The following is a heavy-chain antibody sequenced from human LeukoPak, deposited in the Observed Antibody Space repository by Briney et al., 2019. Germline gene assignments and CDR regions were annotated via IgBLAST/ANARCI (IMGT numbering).Heavy chain of an antibody. CDR2: ISGSGATT. V-gene: IGHV3-23*01. Sequence: GGSPRLSCAASGFTLSNHDMNWVRQAPGKGLEWVSIISGSGATTFYTDSVKGRFTISRDNSKNTVFLQMNSLRAEDAAIYYCTTDTWYSAGHWGQGTLVTVSS. J-gene: IGHJ4*02. CDR3: TTDTWYSAGH. D-gene: IGHD2-15*01. CDR1: GFTLSNHD.